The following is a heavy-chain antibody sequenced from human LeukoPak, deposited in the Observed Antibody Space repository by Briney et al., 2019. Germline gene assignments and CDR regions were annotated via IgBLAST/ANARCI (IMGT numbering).Heavy chain of an antibody. J-gene: IGHJ4*02. D-gene: IGHD4-23*01. Sequence: KSGGSLRLSCAASGFTFSSYSMNWVRQAPGKGLEWVSSISSSSSYIYYADSVKGRFTISRDNAKNSLYLQMNSLRAEDTAVYYCAREPGGGGPLDYWGQGTLVTVSS. V-gene: IGHV3-21*01. CDR1: GFTFSSYS. CDR2: ISSSSSYI. CDR3: AREPGGGGPLDY.